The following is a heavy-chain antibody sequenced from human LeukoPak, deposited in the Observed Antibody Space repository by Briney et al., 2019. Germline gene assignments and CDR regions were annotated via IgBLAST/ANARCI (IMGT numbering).Heavy chain of an antibody. CDR3: ARYTPPRFGERAGAFDI. Sequence: SETLSLTCTVSGGSISSYYWSWIRQPPGKGLEWIGYIYYSGSTNYNPSLKSRVTMSVDTSKNQFSLKLSSVTAADTAVYYCARYTPPRFGERAGAFDIWGQGTMVTVSS. D-gene: IGHD3-10*01. J-gene: IGHJ3*02. V-gene: IGHV4-59*12. CDR1: GGSISSYY. CDR2: IYYSGST.